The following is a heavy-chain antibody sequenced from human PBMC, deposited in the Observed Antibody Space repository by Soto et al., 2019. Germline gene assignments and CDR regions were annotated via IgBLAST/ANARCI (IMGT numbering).Heavy chain of an antibody. Sequence: GGALRLSCAASGLTFSSYWMHWVRQAPGKGLVWVSRMNEDGGTTDYADSVKGRFTISRDNAKNTLYLQMNSLRVEDTAVYYCASDLSGRADVWGQGTTVNVSS. CDR1: GLTFSSYW. D-gene: IGHD3-10*01. V-gene: IGHV3-74*01. J-gene: IGHJ6*02. CDR2: MNEDGGTT. CDR3: ASDLSGRADV.